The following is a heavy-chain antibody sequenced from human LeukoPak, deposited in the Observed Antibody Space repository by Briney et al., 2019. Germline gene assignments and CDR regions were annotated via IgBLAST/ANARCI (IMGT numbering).Heavy chain of an antibody. CDR2: INPNGADT. CDR3: ARDFTRPLPPSYYFDY. V-gene: IGHV1-2*02. J-gene: IGHJ4*02. Sequence: GASVKVSCKASGYTFTGYYMHWVRQAPGQRLEWMGWINPNGADTNYAQKFQGRVTMTRDTSISTAYMELSRLRSDDTALYYRARDFTRPLPPSYYFDYWGQGNLVTVS. CDR1: GYTFTGYY.